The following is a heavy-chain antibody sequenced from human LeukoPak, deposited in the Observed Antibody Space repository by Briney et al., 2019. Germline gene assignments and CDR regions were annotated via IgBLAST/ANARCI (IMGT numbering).Heavy chain of an antibody. Sequence: SQTLSLTCTVSGGSISSGDYYWSWIRQPPGKGLEWIGYIYYSGSTNYNPSLKSRVTISVDTSKNQFSLKLSSVTAADTAVYYCAREVLNSYYYGSGSYYKMVNAFDIWGQGTMVTVSS. J-gene: IGHJ3*02. CDR2: IYYSGST. CDR1: GGSISSGDYY. CDR3: AREVLNSYYYGSGSYYKMVNAFDI. D-gene: IGHD3-10*01. V-gene: IGHV4-30-4*01.